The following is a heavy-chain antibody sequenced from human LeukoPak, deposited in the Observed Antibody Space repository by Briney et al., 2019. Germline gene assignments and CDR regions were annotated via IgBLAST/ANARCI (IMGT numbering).Heavy chain of an antibody. CDR2: IKQDGSEK. D-gene: IGHD5-18*01. V-gene: IGHV3-7*01. CDR3: ARCGDTAMAKINNWFDP. J-gene: IGHJ5*02. CDR1: GFTFSSYW. Sequence: GGSLRLSCAASGFTFSSYWMSWVRQAPGKGLEWVANIKQDGSEKYYVDSVKGRFTISRDNAKNSLYLQMNSLRAEDTAVYYCARCGDTAMAKINNWFDPWGQGTLVTVSS.